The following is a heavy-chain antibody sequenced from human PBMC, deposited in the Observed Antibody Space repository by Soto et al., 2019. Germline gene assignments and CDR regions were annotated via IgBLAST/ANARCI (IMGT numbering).Heavy chain of an antibody. J-gene: IGHJ6*02. V-gene: IGHV3-74*01. CDR2: INSDGSST. CDR3: ARFYGSGSPINSYYYYYGMDV. CDR1: GSTFSSYW. D-gene: IGHD3-10*01. Sequence: PGGSLRLSCAASGSTFSSYWMHWVRQASGKGLVWISRINSDGSSTSYADSVKGRFTISRDNAKNTLYLQMNSLRAEDTAVYYCARFYGSGSPINSYYYYYGMDVWGQGTTVTVSS.